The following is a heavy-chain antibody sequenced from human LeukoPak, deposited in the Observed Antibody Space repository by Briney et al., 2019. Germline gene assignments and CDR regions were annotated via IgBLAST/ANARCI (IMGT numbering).Heavy chain of an antibody. J-gene: IGHJ4*02. V-gene: IGHV3-9*03. CDR2: ISWNSGSI. CDR3: AKAKSYYDSSGYYFDY. Sequence: GGSLRLSCVASGFTFRSYGMHWVRQAPGKGLEWVSGISWNSGSIGYADSVKGRFTISRDNAKNSLYLQMNSLRAEDMALYYCAKAKSYYDSSGYYFDYWGQGTLVTVSS. D-gene: IGHD3-22*01. CDR1: GFTFRSYG.